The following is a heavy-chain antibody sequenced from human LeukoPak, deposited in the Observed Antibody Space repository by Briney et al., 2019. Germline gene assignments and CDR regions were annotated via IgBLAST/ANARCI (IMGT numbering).Heavy chain of an antibody. Sequence: GESLKISCKGSGYSFTSYWIGWVRQMPGKGLECMGIIYPADSDIRYSPSFQGQVTISADKSISTAYLQWSSLKASDTGMYYCARRPTLVVRGGYFDFWGQGTLVTVSS. J-gene: IGHJ4*02. D-gene: IGHD3-10*01. CDR3: ARRPTLVVRGGYFDF. CDR2: IYPADSDI. CDR1: GYSFTSYW. V-gene: IGHV5-51*01.